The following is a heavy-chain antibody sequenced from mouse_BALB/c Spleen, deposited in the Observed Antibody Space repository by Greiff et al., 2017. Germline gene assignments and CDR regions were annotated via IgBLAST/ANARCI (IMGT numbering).Heavy chain of an antibody. J-gene: IGHJ4*01. CDR3: ARSRVLGYYAMDY. CDR2: ISSGSSTI. CDR1: GFTFSSFG. Sequence: EVKLVESGGGLVQPGGSRKLSCAASGFTFSSFGMHWVRQAPEKGLEWVAYISSGSSTIYYADTVKGRFTISRDNPKNTLFLQMTSLRSEDTAMYYCARSRVLGYYAMDYWGQGTSVTVSA. D-gene: IGHD2-14*01. V-gene: IGHV5-17*02.